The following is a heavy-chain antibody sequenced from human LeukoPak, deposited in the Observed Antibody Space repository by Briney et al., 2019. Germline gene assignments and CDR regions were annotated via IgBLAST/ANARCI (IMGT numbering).Heavy chain of an antibody. D-gene: IGHD1-26*01. J-gene: IGHJ4*02. V-gene: IGHV1-24*01. CDR1: ASTLTELS. CDR2: FDPADGET. CDR3: ATAPIVGAPMIYY. Sequence: ASVKVSCNFSASTLTELSMHWVRQPPAKGHERKGGFDPADGETNYAQKFQGRVTMTEDTSTDTAYMELSSLRSEDTAVYYCATAPIVGAPMIYYWGQGTLVTVSS.